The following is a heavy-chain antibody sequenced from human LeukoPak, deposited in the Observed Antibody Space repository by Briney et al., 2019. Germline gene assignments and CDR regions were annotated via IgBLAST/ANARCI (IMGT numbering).Heavy chain of an antibody. CDR3: ARGTSFDY. J-gene: IGHJ4*02. Sequence: SETLSLTCAVYGGSFSGYYWSWIRQPPGKGLEWIGEINHSGSTNYNPSLQSRVTISVDTSKNQFSLKLSSVTAADTAVYYCARGTSFDYWGQGTLVTVSS. V-gene: IGHV4-34*01. CDR2: INHSGST. CDR1: GGSFSGYY.